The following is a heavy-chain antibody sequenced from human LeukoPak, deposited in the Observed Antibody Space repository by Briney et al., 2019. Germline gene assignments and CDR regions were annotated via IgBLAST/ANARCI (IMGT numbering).Heavy chain of an antibody. V-gene: IGHV3-7*01. D-gene: IGHD6-13*01. CDR3: AREQQLDY. CDR1: GFTFSSYG. J-gene: IGHJ4*02. CDR2: IKQDGSEK. Sequence: GRSLRLSCAASGFTFSSYGMHWVRQAPGKGLEWVANIKQDGSEKYYLDSVKGRFTISRDNAKNSLYLQMNSLRAEDAAVYYCAREQQLDYWGRGTLVTVSS.